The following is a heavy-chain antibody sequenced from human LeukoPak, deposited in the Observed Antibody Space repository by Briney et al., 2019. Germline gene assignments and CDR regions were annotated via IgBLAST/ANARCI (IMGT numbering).Heavy chain of an antibody. CDR3: AKGFGEYFDY. Sequence: PGGSLRLSCAASGFTFSSYGMHWVRQAPGKGLEWVAVISYDGSNKYYADSVKGRFTISRDSSKNTLYLQMNSLRAEDTAVYYCAKGFGEYFDYWGQGTLVTVSS. V-gene: IGHV3-30*18. J-gene: IGHJ4*02. CDR1: GFTFSSYG. D-gene: IGHD3-10*01. CDR2: ISYDGSNK.